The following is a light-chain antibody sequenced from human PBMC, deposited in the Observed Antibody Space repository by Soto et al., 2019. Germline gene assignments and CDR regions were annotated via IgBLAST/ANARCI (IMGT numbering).Light chain of an antibody. CDR3: QQYDTLPPYT. Sequence: DIQMTQSPSSLSASVGDRVTIACQANQDIGNYLNWYQQKPGKAPRLLIYDASNLEIGVPSRFSGGGSGTDFTFTISNLQPEDIATYYCQQYDTLPPYTFGQGTKVEIK. CDR1: QDIGNY. V-gene: IGKV1-33*01. CDR2: DAS. J-gene: IGKJ2*01.